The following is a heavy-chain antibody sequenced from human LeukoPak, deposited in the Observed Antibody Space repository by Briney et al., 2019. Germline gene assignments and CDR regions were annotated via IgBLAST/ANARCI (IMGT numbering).Heavy chain of an antibody. Sequence: GGSLRLSCAASGVTFSSINWVRQAPGTGLEWVAYISGSRGTAYYADSVKGRFTISSDDAKTSVFLQMNSLSAEDTAVYYCANAPLASRRSYFDTWGQGAPVVVSA. CDR1: GVTFSS. CDR3: ANAPLASRRSYFDT. J-gene: IGHJ4*02. V-gene: IGHV3-48*04. CDR2: ISGSRGTA. D-gene: IGHD6-6*01.